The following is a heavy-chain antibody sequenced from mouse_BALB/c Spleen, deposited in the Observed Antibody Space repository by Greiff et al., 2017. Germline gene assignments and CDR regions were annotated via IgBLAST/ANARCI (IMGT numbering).Heavy chain of an antibody. CDR2: INPSNGRT. Sequence: VQLQQPGAELVKPGASVKLSCKASGYTFTSYWMHWVKQRPGQGLEWIGEINPSNGRTNYNEKFKSKATLTVDKSSSTAYMQLSSLTSEDSAVYYCAREGAARAFYYAMDYWGQGTSVTVSS. V-gene: IGHV1S81*02. D-gene: IGHD3-1*01. J-gene: IGHJ4*01. CDR1: GYTFTSYW. CDR3: AREGAARAFYYAMDY.